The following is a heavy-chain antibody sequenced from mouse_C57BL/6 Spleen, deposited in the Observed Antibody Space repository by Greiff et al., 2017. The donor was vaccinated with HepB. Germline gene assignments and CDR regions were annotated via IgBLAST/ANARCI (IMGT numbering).Heavy chain of an antibody. Sequence: QVQLKQPGAELVKPGASVKLSCKASGYTFTSYWMQWVKQRPGQGLEWIGEIDPSDSYTNYNQKFKGKATLTVDTSSSTAYMQLSSLTSEDSAVYYCARDLGRGNWYFDVWGTGTTVTVSS. CDR2: IDPSDSYT. CDR3: ARDLGRGNWYFDV. CDR1: GYTFTSYW. D-gene: IGHD4-1*01. V-gene: IGHV1-50*01. J-gene: IGHJ1*03.